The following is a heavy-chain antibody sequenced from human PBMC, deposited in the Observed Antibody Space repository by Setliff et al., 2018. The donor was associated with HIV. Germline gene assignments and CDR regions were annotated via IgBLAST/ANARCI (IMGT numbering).Heavy chain of an antibody. CDR3: ARLKSASGYFGFDS. J-gene: IGHJ4*02. V-gene: IGHV4-59*08. Sequence: SETLSLTCNVSGGSISSYYWSWIRLPPGKGLEWIGYIYYSGTADYNPSLKSRATISIDTPNNQFARKLTSMTAADTAVYFCARLKSASGYFGFDSWGQGTLVTVSS. CDR1: GGSISSYY. CDR2: IYYSGTA. D-gene: IGHD5-12*01.